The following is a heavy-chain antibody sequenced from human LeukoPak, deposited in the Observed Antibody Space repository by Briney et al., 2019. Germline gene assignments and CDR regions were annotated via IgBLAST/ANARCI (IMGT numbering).Heavy chain of an antibody. J-gene: IGHJ4*02. CDR1: RFSFRNYA. D-gene: IGHD3-22*01. CDR2: ISGSGGST. CDR3: AKDRYDSPYYFDY. Sequence: GGSLRLSCAASRFSFRNYAMNWVRQAPGKGLEWVSGISGSGGSTYYADSVKGRFTISRDNSKNTLYLQMISLRAEDTAVYYCAKDRYDSPYYFDYWGQGTLVTVSS. V-gene: IGHV3-23*01.